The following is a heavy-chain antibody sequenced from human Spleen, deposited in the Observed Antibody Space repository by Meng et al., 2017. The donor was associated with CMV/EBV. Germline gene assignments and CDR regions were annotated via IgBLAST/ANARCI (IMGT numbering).Heavy chain of an antibody. Sequence: QWQLRQWGAGLLKPSEPLSLTCAVYGGSFSGYYWSWIRQPPGKGLEWIGEINHSGSTNYNPSLESRATISVDTSQNNLSLKLSSVTAADSAVYYCARGPTTMAHDFDYWGQGTLVTVSS. CDR1: GGSFSGYY. CDR3: ARGPTTMAHDFDY. V-gene: IGHV4-34*01. J-gene: IGHJ4*02. CDR2: INHSGST. D-gene: IGHD4-11*01.